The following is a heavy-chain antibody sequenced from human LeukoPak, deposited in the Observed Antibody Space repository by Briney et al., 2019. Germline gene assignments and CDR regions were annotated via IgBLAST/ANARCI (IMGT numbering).Heavy chain of an antibody. CDR3: AREYCSGTSCYGYFDY. D-gene: IGHD2-2*01. Sequence: GGSLRLSCATSGFTFSSYWMSWVRRAPGKGLEWVADIKQDGSQIFYVDSVKGRFTISRDTAKNSLSLQMNSLRAEDTAVYYCAREYCSGTSCYGYFDYWGQGTLVTVSS. J-gene: IGHJ4*02. CDR1: GFTFSSYW. V-gene: IGHV3-7*01. CDR2: IKQDGSQI.